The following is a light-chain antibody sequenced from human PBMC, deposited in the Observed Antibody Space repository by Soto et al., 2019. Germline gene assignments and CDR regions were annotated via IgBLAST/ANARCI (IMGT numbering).Light chain of an antibody. CDR3: QQASYFPFT. V-gene: IGKV1-12*01. J-gene: IGKJ3*01. CDR2: SAS. CDR1: QSVSNW. Sequence: DIQMTQSPSFVSASVGDRVTITCRASQSVSNWLAWYQQRPGKAPKLLIHSASTLRSGVPARFSGSGSGTEFTLTLASLQPEDDATYYCQQASYFPFTFGPGTKVAI.